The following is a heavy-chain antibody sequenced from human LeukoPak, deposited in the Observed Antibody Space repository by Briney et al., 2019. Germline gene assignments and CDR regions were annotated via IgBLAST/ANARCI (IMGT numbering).Heavy chain of an antibody. V-gene: IGHV4-39*01. D-gene: IGHD3-10*01. CDR3: ARHVRDESGSYYTPYNWFDP. CDR1: GGSIMSSSDY. Sequence: SETLSLTCTVSGGSIMSSSDYWGWIRQPPGKGLEWIGSIYYSGSTYYNPSLKSRVTISVGTSKNQFSLKLSSVTAADTAVYYCARHVRDESGSYYTPYNWFDPWGQGTLVTVSS. J-gene: IGHJ5*02. CDR2: IYYSGST.